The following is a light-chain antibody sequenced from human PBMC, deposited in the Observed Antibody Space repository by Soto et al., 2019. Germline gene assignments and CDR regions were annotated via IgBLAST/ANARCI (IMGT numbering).Light chain of an antibody. CDR3: QQYHRASIT. J-gene: IGKJ5*01. CDR1: QSISSW. V-gene: IGKV1-5*01. Sequence: DIQMTQYTSTLSASVGDRVTITCRASQSISSWLAWYQQKPGKAPKLLIYDASSLESGVPSRFSGSGSGTEFTLTISSLQPDDFATYYCQQYHRASITFGQGTRLEIK. CDR2: DAS.